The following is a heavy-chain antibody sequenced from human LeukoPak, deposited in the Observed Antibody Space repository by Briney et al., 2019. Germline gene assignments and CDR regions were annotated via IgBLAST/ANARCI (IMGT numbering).Heavy chain of an antibody. D-gene: IGHD6-13*01. CDR1: GFTFSSYG. CDR2: IWYVGSNK. V-gene: IGHV3-33*01. J-gene: IGHJ4*02. Sequence: GGSLRLSCAASGFTFSSYGMHWVRQAPGKGLEGVAVIWYVGSNKYYADSVKGLFTIFRENSKNTLYLQMNSLRAEDTAVYYCARAYSSSWYYHFDYWGQGTLVTVSS. CDR3: ARAYSSSWYYHFDY.